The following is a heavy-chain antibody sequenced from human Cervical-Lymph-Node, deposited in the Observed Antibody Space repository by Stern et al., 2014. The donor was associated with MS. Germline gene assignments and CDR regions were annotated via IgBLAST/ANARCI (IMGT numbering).Heavy chain of an antibody. J-gene: IGHJ4*02. D-gene: IGHD2-21*02. Sequence: QVQLQESGPGLVQPSETLSLTCTVSGCSISNYYWSWIRQPPGKGLEWIGYIYYIGTTNYHPSLQSRVIISADTTKNQIALMLSSVSVADPAVYYCARHGDTSFVYWGQGTLVTISS. V-gene: IGHV4-59*08. CDR1: GCSISNYY. CDR2: IYYIGTT. CDR3: ARHGDTSFVY.